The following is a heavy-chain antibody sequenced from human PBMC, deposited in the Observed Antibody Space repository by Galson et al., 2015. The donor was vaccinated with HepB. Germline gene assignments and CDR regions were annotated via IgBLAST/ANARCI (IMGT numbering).Heavy chain of an antibody. Sequence: SLRLSCAASGFAFSTYWMSWVRQAPGKGLEWVANIKQDGSEKYYVDSVKGRFTISRDNAKNSLYLQMNSLRAEDTAVYYCARDRRWYCSSSSCYSRFDYWGQGTLVTVSS. CDR1: GFAFSTYW. V-gene: IGHV3-7*01. J-gene: IGHJ4*02. D-gene: IGHD2-2*02. CDR2: IKQDGSEK. CDR3: ARDRRWYCSSSSCYSRFDY.